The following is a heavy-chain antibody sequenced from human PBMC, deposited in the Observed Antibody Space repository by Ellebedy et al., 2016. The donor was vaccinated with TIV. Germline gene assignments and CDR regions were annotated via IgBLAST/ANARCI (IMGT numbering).Heavy chain of an antibody. D-gene: IGHD6-19*01. Sequence: AASVKVSCKASGYTFTSYGISWVRQAPGQGLEWMGWISAYNGNTNYAQKLQGRVTMTTDTSTSTAYMELRSLRSDDTAVYYCARGGGSGGIPHYYYYGMDVWGQGTTVTVSS. J-gene: IGHJ6*02. CDR2: ISAYNGNT. CDR3: ARGGGSGGIPHYYYYGMDV. V-gene: IGHV1-18*01. CDR1: GYTFTSYG.